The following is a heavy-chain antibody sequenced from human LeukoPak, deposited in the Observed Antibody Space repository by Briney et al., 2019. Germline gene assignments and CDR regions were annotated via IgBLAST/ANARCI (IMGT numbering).Heavy chain of an antibody. CDR2: INPSGGST. J-gene: IGHJ6*02. Sequence: ASVTVSCKASGYTFTSYYMHWVRQAPGQGLEWMGIINPSGGSTSYAQKFQGRVTMTRDTSTSTVYMELSSLRSEDTAVYYCATLVGATDGMDVWGQGTTVTVSS. V-gene: IGHV1-46*01. D-gene: IGHD1-26*01. CDR1: GYTFTSYY. CDR3: ATLVGATDGMDV.